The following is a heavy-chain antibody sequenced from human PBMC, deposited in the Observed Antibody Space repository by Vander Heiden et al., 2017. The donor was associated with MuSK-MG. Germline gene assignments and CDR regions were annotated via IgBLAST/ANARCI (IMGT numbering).Heavy chain of an antibody. J-gene: IGHJ4*02. CDR1: GGSISSSSYY. CDR3: ARQDQVPGTTTEFDY. CDR2: IYYSGST. D-gene: IGHD1-7*01. V-gene: IGHV4-39*01. Sequence: QLQLQESGPGLVKPSETLSPTCTVSGGSISSSSYYWGWIRQPPGKGLEWIGSIYYSGSTYYNPSLKSRVTISVDTSKNQFSLKLSSVTAADTAVYYCARQDQVPGTTTEFDYWGQGTWSPSPQ.